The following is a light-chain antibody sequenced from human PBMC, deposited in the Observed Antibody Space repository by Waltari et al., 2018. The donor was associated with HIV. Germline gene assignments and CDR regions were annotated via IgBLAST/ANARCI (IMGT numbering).Light chain of an antibody. CDR2: DVS. Sequence: QSALTQPRSVSGSPGQSVTISCSGTSSDVGGYNYVSWYQQHPGKAPKLLIYDVSKRPSGVPDRFSGSKSGNTASLTISGLQAEDEADYYCCSYAGSYTYVIFGGGTVLTVL. J-gene: IGLJ2*01. CDR1: SSDVGGYNY. V-gene: IGLV2-11*01. CDR3: CSYAGSYTYVI.